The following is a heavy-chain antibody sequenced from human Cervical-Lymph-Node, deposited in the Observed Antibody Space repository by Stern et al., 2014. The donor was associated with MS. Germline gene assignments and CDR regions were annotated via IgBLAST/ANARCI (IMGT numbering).Heavy chain of an antibody. Sequence: QVQLVESGGGVVQPGWSLRLSCAASWFAFGGQSIHLGRPPPGKGLEWVAVISDDGSNTHYGVSVKGRFTISRDNSKNMLFLHMNSLSAEDTAVYYCVTGRGYMSGQPDFDYWGQGALVTVTS. CDR1: WFAFGGQS. V-gene: IGHV3-30*03. J-gene: IGHJ4*02. CDR2: ISDDGSNT. CDR3: VTGRGYMSGQPDFDY. D-gene: IGHD5-18*01.